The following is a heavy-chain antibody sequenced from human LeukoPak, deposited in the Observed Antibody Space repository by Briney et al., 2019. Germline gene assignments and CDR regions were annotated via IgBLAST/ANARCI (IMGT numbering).Heavy chain of an antibody. D-gene: IGHD6-19*01. CDR1: GGSMSSYQ. J-gene: IGHJ4*02. Sequence: SETLSLTCTVSGGSMSSYQWTWIRQPAGKGLEWIGRIYTGGSTNYNPSLKSRVTISVDKSKNQFSLKLSSVTAADTAVYYCARATIAVAGFPFDYWGQGTLVTVSS. V-gene: IGHV4-4*07. CDR3: ARATIAVAGFPFDY. CDR2: IYTGGST.